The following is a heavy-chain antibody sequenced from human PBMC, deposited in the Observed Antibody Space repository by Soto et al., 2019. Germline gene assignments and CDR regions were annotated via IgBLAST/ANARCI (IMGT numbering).Heavy chain of an antibody. CDR2: IYYSGST. Sequence: SETLSLTCTVSGGSISSGDYYWSWIRQPPGKGLEWIGYIYYSGSTYYNPSLKSRVTISVDTSKNQFSLKLSSVTAADTAVYYCARLLSYDFWSGQPDYYGMDVWGQGTTVTVSS. V-gene: IGHV4-30-4*01. CDR3: ARLLSYDFWSGQPDYYGMDV. D-gene: IGHD3-3*01. J-gene: IGHJ6*02. CDR1: GGSISSGDYY.